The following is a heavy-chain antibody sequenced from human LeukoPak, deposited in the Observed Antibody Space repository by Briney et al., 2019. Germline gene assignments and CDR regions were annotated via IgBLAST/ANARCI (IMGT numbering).Heavy chain of an antibody. CDR3: ARDEIRLVVVPAAIGGI. V-gene: IGHV1-18*01. J-gene: IGHJ4*02. CDR1: GYTFTSYG. Sequence: ASVKVSCKASGYTFTSYGISWVRQAPGQGLEWMGWISAYNGNTNYAQKLQGRVTMTTDTSTSTAYMELRSLRSDDTAVYYCARDEIRLVVVPAAIGGIWGQGTLVTVSS. CDR2: ISAYNGNT. D-gene: IGHD2-2*02.